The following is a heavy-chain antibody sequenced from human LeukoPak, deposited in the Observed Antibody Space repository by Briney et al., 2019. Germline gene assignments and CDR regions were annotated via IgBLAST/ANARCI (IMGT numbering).Heavy chain of an antibody. CDR2: ISYDGNNK. CDR3: AKDRGGAYYESSVDI. D-gene: IGHD3-22*01. J-gene: IGHJ3*02. Sequence: SGRSLRLSCAASGFSFSNYGIHRVRQAPGKGLEWVAVISYDGNNKYYADSVKGRFTISRDNSKNTLYLQMNSLRAEDTAVYYCAKDRGGAYYESSVDIWGQGTMVTVSS. CDR1: GFSFSNYG. V-gene: IGHV3-30*18.